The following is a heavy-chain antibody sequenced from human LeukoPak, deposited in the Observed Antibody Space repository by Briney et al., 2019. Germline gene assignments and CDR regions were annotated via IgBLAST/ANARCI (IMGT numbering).Heavy chain of an antibody. V-gene: IGHV1-69*13. CDR3: ASGGHLGYCSGGSCYYPFDY. CDR1: GGTFSSYA. D-gene: IGHD2-15*01. Sequence: SVKVSFKASGGTFSSYAISWVRQAPGQGLEWMGGIIPIFGTANYAQKFQGRVTITADESTSTAYMELSSLRSEDTAVYYCASGGHLGYCSGGSCYYPFDYWGQGTLVTVSS. J-gene: IGHJ4*02. CDR2: IIPIFGTA.